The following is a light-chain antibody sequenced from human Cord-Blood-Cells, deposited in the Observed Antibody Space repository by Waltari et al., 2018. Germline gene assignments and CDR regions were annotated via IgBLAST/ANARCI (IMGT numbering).Light chain of an antibody. Sequence: EIVMTHSTHTLSVSPGERATLSCRASQRVSSNLAWYQQKPGQAPRLLIDGASTRANGIPARFSGSGSGTEFTLTISSLQAEDFAVYYCQQYNNWPLTFGGGTKVEIK. J-gene: IGKJ4*01. V-gene: IGKV3-15*01. CDR3: QQYNNWPLT. CDR1: QRVSSN. CDR2: GAS.